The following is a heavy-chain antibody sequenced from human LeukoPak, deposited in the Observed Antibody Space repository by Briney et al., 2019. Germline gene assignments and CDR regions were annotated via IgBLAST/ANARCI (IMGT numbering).Heavy chain of an antibody. CDR2: IYYSGST. Sequence: SETLSLTCTVSGDSIINYYWSWIRQSPGKGLEWIGYIYYSGSTNYDPSLKSRVTISVDTSKNQFSLKLSSVTAADTAVYYCARVSTTLYDFWSGYYTGYYCYYMDVWGKGTTVTVSS. CDR3: ARVSTTLYDFWSGYYTGYYCYYMDV. CDR1: GDSIINYY. V-gene: IGHV4-59*01. J-gene: IGHJ6*03. D-gene: IGHD3-3*01.